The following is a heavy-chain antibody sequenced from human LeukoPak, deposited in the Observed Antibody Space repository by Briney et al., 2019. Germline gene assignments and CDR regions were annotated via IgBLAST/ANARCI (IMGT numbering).Heavy chain of an antibody. CDR2: ISAYNGNT. CDR1: GYTFTSYG. J-gene: IGHJ5*02. CDR3: ARDLTTVTKGVSVDP. Sequence: ASVKVCCKASGYTFTSYGFNWVRQAPGQGLEWMGWISAYNGNTNYAQKLQGRVTMTTDTSTSTAYMELRSLRSDDTAIYYCARDLTTVTKGVSVDPWGQGTLVTVSS. V-gene: IGHV1-18*01. D-gene: IGHD4-11*01.